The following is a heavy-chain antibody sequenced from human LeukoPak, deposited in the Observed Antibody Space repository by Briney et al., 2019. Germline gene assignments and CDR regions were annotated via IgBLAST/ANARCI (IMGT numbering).Heavy chain of an antibody. D-gene: IGHD3-10*01. V-gene: IGHV4-59*08. CDR3: ARLATRITMVRGVTRNWFDP. CDR2: IYYSGST. Sequence: PSETLSLTCTVSGGSISSYYWSWIRQPPGKGLEWIGYIYYSGSTNYNPSLKSRATISVDTSKNQFSLKLSSVTAADTAVYYCARLATRITMVRGVTRNWFDPWGQGTLVTVSS. J-gene: IGHJ5*02. CDR1: GGSISSYY.